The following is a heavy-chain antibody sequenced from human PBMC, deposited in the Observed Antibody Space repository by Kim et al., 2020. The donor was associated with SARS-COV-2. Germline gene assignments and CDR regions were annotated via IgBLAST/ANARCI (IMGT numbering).Heavy chain of an antibody. D-gene: IGHD3-3*01. Sequence: AASVTGRFTIARDNAKNTLYLQLTSLRAEDTAVYYCAIVASKLRFLNFEYWGQGTLVTVSP. V-gene: IGHV3-23*01. CDR3: AIVASKLRFLNFEY. J-gene: IGHJ4*02.